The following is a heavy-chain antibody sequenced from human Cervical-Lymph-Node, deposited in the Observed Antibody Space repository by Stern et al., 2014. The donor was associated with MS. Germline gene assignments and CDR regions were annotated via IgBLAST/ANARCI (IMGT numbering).Heavy chain of an antibody. CDR2: IYWDDDK. D-gene: IGHD3-3*01. CDR3: AHNKITLGVPGLSFDI. CDR1: GFSLSGLGVG. Sequence: QITLKESGPTLVKPTQTLTLTCTFSGFSLSGLGVGVGWLRQPPGKALEWLALIYWDDDKRYRPSLKSRLTITKDFSKNQVVLTMTNMDREDTATYFCAHNKITLGVPGLSFDIWGQGTTVTVSS. V-gene: IGHV2-5*02. J-gene: IGHJ3*02.